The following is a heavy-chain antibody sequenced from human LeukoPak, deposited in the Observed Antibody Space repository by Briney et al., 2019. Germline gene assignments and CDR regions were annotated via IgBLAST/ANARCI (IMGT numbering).Heavy chain of an antibody. CDR2: IYYSGST. D-gene: IGHD6-6*01. Sequence: SETLSLTCTVSGGSISSSSYYWGWIRQPPGKGLKWIGSIYYSGSTYYNPSLKSRVTISVDTSKNQFSLKLSSVTAADTAVYYCAGEEYSSSSGPFDYWGQGTLVTVSS. V-gene: IGHV4-39*07. CDR1: GGSISSSSYY. J-gene: IGHJ4*02. CDR3: AGEEYSSSSGPFDY.